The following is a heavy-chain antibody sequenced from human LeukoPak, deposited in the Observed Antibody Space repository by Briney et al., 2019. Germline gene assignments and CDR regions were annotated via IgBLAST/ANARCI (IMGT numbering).Heavy chain of an antibody. D-gene: IGHD1-26*01. V-gene: IGHV4-30-4*01. CDR3: ARVAVGAPRAY. CDR2: IYYSGST. CDR1: GGSISSGDYY. Sequence: PSETLSLTCTVSGGSISSGDYYWSWIRQPPGKGLEWIGYIYYSGSTYYNPSLKSRVTISVDTSKNQFSLKLSSVTAADTAVYYCARVAVGAPRAYWGQGTLVTVSS. J-gene: IGHJ4*02.